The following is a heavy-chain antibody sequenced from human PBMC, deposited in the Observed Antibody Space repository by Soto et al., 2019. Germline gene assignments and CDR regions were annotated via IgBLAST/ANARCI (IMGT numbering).Heavy chain of an antibody. Sequence: QVQLVESGGGVVQPGGSLRLSCAASGFTFSSCAMHWVRQVPGKGLEWLAVVSHDGSLYPYADSVKGRFSISRDNSRKTLYLQMNSLRPEETAVYYCVKDRSDTWSFDYWGQGTLVTVSS. D-gene: IGHD2-8*02. CDR1: GFTFSSCA. V-gene: IGHV3-30*18. CDR3: VKDRSDTWSFDY. J-gene: IGHJ4*02. CDR2: VSHDGSLY.